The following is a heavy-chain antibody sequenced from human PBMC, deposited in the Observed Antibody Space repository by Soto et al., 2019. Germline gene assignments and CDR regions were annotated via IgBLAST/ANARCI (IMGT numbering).Heavy chain of an antibody. CDR1: GGSFSGYY. D-gene: IGHD6-13*01. CDR2: INHSGST. J-gene: IGHJ4*02. V-gene: IGHV4-34*01. CDR3: ARTPYWQQQAKFDY. Sequence: SETLSLTCAVYGGSFSGYYWSWIRQPPGKGLEWIGEINHSGSTNYNPSLKSRVTISVDTSKNQFSLKLSSVTAADTAVYYCARTPYWQQQAKFDYWGQGTLVTVSS.